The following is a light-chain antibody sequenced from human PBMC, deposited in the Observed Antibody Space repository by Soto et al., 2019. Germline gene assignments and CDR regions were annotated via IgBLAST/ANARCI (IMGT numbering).Light chain of an antibody. CDR2: DAS. CDR1: QSVSSY. Sequence: EIVLTQSPATLSLSPGERATLSCRASQSVSSYLAWYQQKPGQAPRLLIYDASNRATGIPARFSGSGSGTDVTLTISSLEPEDVAVYYCQQRSNWALTFGGGNKVEIK. CDR3: QQRSNWALT. V-gene: IGKV3-11*01. J-gene: IGKJ4*01.